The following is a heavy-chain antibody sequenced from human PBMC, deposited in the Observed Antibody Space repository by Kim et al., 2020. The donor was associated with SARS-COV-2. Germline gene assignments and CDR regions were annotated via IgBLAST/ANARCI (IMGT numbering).Heavy chain of an antibody. CDR2: T. V-gene: IGHV3-23*01. CDR3: AKGGGGYLDY. J-gene: IGHJ4*02. D-gene: IGHD3-10*01. Sequence: TYYADSEKGRFIISRDNSKDTLYLQMSSLTGDDTATYYCAKGGGGYLDYWGQGILVTVSS.